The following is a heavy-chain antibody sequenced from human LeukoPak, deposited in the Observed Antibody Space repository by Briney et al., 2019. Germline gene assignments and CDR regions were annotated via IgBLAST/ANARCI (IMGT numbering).Heavy chain of an antibody. CDR1: GFTFSNYW. CDR2: INDDGSAT. CDR3: AREILAPGKTHDY. V-gene: IGHV3-74*01. J-gene: IGHJ4*02. Sequence: QTGGSLRLSCAASGFTFSNYWMHWVRQVPGKGLVWVSRINDDGSATFYADSVKGRFTISRDNAKNTLFLQINSLRAEDTAVYYCAREILAPGKTHDYWGQGTLVTVSS.